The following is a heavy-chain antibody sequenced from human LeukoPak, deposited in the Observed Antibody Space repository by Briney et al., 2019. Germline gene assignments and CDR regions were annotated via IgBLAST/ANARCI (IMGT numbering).Heavy chain of an antibody. V-gene: IGHV1-69*04. CDR1: GGTFSSYA. Sequence: SVKVSCKASGGTFSSYAISWVRQAPGQGLEWMGRIIPILGIANYAQKLQGRVTMTTDTSTSTAYMELRSLRSDDTAVYYCARDYYGSGSYHFDYWGQGTLVTVSS. CDR3: ARDYYGSGSYHFDY. J-gene: IGHJ4*02. CDR2: IIPILGIA. D-gene: IGHD3-10*01.